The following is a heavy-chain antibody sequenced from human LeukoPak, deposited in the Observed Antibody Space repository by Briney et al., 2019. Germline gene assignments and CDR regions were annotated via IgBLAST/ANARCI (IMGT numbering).Heavy chain of an antibody. Sequence: GGSLRLSCGAFGFTFSTYAMSWVRQAPGKGLEWVSAISGSGGSTYYADSVKGRFTISRDNSKNTLYLQMNSLRAEDTAVYYCAKDRGYDFWSGYNQDYWGQGTLVTVSS. CDR1: GFTFSTYA. CDR2: ISGSGGST. D-gene: IGHD3-3*01. CDR3: AKDRGYDFWSGYNQDY. J-gene: IGHJ4*02. V-gene: IGHV3-23*01.